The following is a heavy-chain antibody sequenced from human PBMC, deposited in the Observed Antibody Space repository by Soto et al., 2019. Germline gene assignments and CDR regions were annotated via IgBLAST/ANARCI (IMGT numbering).Heavy chain of an antibody. Sequence: PSETLSLTCTVSGGSISSYYWSWIRQPPGKGLEWIGYIYYSGSTNYNPSLKSRGTISVDMSQSQFSLNLNYVSAADTAGYYCARDLWGYCGTDCYPLDVWGQGTTVTVS. CDR1: GGSISSYY. CDR2: IYYSGST. CDR3: ARDLWGYCGTDCYPLDV. D-gene: IGHD2-21*02. V-gene: IGHV4-59*01. J-gene: IGHJ6*02.